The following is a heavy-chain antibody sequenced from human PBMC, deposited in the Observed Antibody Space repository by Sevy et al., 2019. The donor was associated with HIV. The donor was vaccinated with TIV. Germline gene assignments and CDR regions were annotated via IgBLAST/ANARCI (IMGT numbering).Heavy chain of an antibody. CDR1: GFTFSSYG. CDR3: ARRHYDSSGYIDY. J-gene: IGHJ4*02. D-gene: IGHD3-22*01. Sequence: GGSLRLSCAASGFTFSSYGMHWVRQAPGKGLEWVAVIWYDGSNKYYADSVKGRFTISRDNSKNTLYLQMNSLRAEDTVVYYCARRHYDSSGYIDYWGQGTLVTVSS. V-gene: IGHV3-33*01. CDR2: IWYDGSNK.